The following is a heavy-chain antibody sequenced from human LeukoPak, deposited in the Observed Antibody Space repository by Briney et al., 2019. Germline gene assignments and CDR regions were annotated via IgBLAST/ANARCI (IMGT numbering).Heavy chain of an antibody. J-gene: IGHJ4*02. D-gene: IGHD2-15*01. CDR1: GGSFSGYY. CDR2: INHSGGT. Sequence: SETLSLTCAVYGGSFSGYYWSWIRQPPGKGLEWIGEINHSGGTNYNPSLKSRVTISVDTSKNQFSLKLSSVAAADTAVYYCAREKGLVAQYYFDYWGQGTLVTVSS. V-gene: IGHV4-34*01. CDR3: AREKGLVAQYYFDY.